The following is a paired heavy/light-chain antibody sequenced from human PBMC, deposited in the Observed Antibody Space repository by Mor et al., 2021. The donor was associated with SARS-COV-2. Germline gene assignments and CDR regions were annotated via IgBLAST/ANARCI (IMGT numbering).Heavy chain of an antibody. D-gene: IGHD3-10*01. CDR3: AKDAVAYYGSGSFSDY. CDR2: INPDNDNT. V-gene: IGHV1-3*01. CDR1: GYTFTAYT. Sequence: QVQLVQSGAEVKKPGASVKVSCKTSGYTFTAYTLHWVRQAPGQRPEWMGWINPDNDNTKYSQKFQGRVTITGDTSASTAYMELSSLRSDDTAVYYCAKDAVAYYGSGSFSDYWGQGTLVTVSS. J-gene: IGHJ4*02.
Light chain of an antibody. CDR2: LNSGGSH. CDR1: SGHSNYD. V-gene: IGLV4-69*02. CDR3: QTWVTGIQV. J-gene: IGLJ3*02. Sequence: QLVLTQPPSVSASLGASVKLTCTLSSGHSNYDIAWYQQQPEKGPRFLMKLNSGGSHSKGDGVPDRFSGSSSGAERYLTISSLQSEDEADYFCQTWVTGIQVFGEGTKLTVL.